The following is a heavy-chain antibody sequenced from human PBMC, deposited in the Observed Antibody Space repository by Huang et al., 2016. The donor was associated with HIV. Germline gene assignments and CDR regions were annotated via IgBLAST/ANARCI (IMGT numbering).Heavy chain of an antibody. CDR3: AAGDDYYYYYMDV. V-gene: IGHV3-30*02. D-gene: IGHD4-17*01. CDR2: IRSDGSNK. Sequence: QVQVVESGGGVVQPGGSLRLSCAASGFTFSSYGMHWVHQAPGKGLEWVGVIRSDGSNKNYEESVKGGFAIYRDNYKNTLYLQMNSLRAEDKAVYYCAAGDDYYYYYMDVWGKGTTVTVSS. CDR1: GFTFSSYG. J-gene: IGHJ6*03.